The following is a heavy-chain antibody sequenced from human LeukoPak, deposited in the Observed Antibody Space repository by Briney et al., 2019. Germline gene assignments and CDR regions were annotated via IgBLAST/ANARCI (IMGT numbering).Heavy chain of an antibody. CDR1: GFTFSSYW. CDR3: AREREYCSSTSCYLYYYYGMDV. J-gene: IGHJ6*02. V-gene: IGHV3-7*03. Sequence: GGSLRLACAAYGFTFSSYWMSWVRQAPGKGLEWMANIKQDGSEKYYVDSVKGRFTISRDNAKNSLYLQMNSLRAEDTAVYYCAREREYCSSTSCYLYYYYGMDVWGQGTTVTVSS. D-gene: IGHD2-2*01. CDR2: IKQDGSEK.